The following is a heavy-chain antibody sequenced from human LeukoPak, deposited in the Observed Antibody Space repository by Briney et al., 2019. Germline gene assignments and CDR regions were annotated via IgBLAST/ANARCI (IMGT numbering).Heavy chain of an antibody. CDR2: ISSSGSTI. V-gene: IGHV3-11*04. Sequence: GGSLRLSCAASGFTFSDYYMSWIRQAPGKGLEWVSYISSSGSTIYYADSVKGRFTISRDNAKNSLYLQMNSLRAEDTAVYYCARVAYDYVWGSYRPDVGYFQHWGQGTLVTVSS. D-gene: IGHD3-16*02. J-gene: IGHJ1*01. CDR1: GFTFSDYY. CDR3: ARVAYDYVWGSYRPDVGYFQH.